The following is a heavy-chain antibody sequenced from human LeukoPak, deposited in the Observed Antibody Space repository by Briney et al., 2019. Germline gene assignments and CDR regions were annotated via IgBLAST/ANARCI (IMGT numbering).Heavy chain of an antibody. V-gene: IGHV3-9*01. CDR1: GFTFDDYA. D-gene: IGHD3-22*01. J-gene: IGHJ4*02. CDR2: ISWNSGSI. Sequence: GGSLRLSCAASGFTFDDYAMHWVRQAPGKGLEWVSGISWNSGSIGYADSVKGRFTISRDNSKNTLYLQMNSLRAEDTAVYYYAKDPYDSSGYDYWGQGTLVTVSS. CDR3: AKDPYDSSGYDY.